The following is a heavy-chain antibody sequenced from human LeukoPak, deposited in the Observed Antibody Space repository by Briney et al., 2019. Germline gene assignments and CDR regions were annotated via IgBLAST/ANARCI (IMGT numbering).Heavy chain of an antibody. D-gene: IGHD6-13*01. J-gene: IGHJ4*02. V-gene: IGHV1-2*02. Sequence: ASVKVSCKASGYTFTGYYMRWVRQAPGQGLEWTGWINPNSGGTNYAQKFQGRVTMTRDTSISTAYMELSRLRSDDTAVYYCASPLFSIAAAGRDYWGQGTLVTVSS. CDR1: GYTFTGYY. CDR3: ASPLFSIAAAGRDY. CDR2: INPNSGGT.